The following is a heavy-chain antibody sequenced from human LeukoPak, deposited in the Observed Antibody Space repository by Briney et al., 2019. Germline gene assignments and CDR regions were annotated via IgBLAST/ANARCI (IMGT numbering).Heavy chain of an antibody. CDR3: PRDVWTYSGEAFDY. J-gene: IGHJ4*02. Sequence: GGSLRLSCAASGITFNDNWMSWVRQAPGKGLEWVANIKEDGSVKYYVDSVKGRFSISRDNAKSSLYLQMSSLRAEDTAVYYCPRDVWTYSGEAFDYWGQGALVTVSS. CDR2: IKEDGSVK. D-gene: IGHD5-12*01. V-gene: IGHV3-7*01. CDR1: GITFNDNW.